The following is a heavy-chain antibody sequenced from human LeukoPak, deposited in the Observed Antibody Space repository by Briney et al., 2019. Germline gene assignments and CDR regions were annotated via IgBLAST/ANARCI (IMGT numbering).Heavy chain of an antibody. Sequence: GGSLRLSCAASGFSFSNYAMSWVRQAPARGPEWVSSIRGGGEIFYADSVKGRFTISRDNSKNTLYLQMNSLRAEDTAVYYCARIDYTDYYYMDVWGKGTTVTVSS. V-gene: IGHV3-23*01. J-gene: IGHJ6*03. D-gene: IGHD4-11*01. CDR1: GFSFSNYA. CDR2: IRGGGEI. CDR3: ARIDYTDYYYMDV.